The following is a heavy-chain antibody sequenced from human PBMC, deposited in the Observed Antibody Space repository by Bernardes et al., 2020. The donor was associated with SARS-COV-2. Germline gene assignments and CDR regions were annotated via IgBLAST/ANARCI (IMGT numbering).Heavy chain of an antibody. J-gene: IGHJ4*02. V-gene: IGHV3-11*03. Sequence: GGSLRLSCAVSGFTFSDHYMSWIRQAPGKGLEWVTYISSRGDYINYADSVKGRFTVSRANAKNSLYLQMNSLRGDDTAVYFCARGGGWFRSYYFDLWGKGTLVTVSS. D-gene: IGHD6-19*01. CDR3: ARGGGWFRSYYFDL. CDR1: GFTFSDHY. CDR2: ISSRGDYI.